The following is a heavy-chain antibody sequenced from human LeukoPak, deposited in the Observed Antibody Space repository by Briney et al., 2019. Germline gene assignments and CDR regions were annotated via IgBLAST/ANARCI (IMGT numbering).Heavy chain of an antibody. V-gene: IGHV4-39*07. Sequence: PSQTLSLTCTVSGGSISSSSYYWGWIRQAPGKGLEWIGSIYYSGSTYYNPSLKSRVTISVDTSKNQFSLKLSSVTAADTAVFYCARHSSSWYSAGMDVWGQGTTVTVSS. J-gene: IGHJ6*02. CDR3: ARHSSSWYSAGMDV. CDR1: GGSISSSSYY. D-gene: IGHD6-13*01. CDR2: IYYSGST.